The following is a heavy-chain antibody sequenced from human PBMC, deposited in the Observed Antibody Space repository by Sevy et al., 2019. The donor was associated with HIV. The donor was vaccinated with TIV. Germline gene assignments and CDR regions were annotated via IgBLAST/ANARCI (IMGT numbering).Heavy chain of an antibody. Sequence: GGSLRLSCAASGFTFSSYWMHWVRQAPGKGLVWVSRINSVGSDTPYADSVKGRFTISRDNAEKTLYLQMNSLRAEDTALYFCARDSSARSDSGLSSSWVFAFDIWGQGTMVTVSS. CDR3: ARDSSARSDSGLSSSWVFAFDI. CDR2: INSVGSDT. V-gene: IGHV3-74*01. D-gene: IGHD6-13*01. J-gene: IGHJ3*02. CDR1: GFTFSSYW.